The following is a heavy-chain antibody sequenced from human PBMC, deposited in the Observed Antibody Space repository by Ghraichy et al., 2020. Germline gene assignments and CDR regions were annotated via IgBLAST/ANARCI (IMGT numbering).Heavy chain of an antibody. CDR3: ARDENWAFDY. CDR1: GFTFSRYS. D-gene: IGHD3-16*01. V-gene: IGHV3-48*01. J-gene: IGHJ4*02. CDR2: ITSSSII. Sequence: GGSLRLSCVASGFTFSRYSMNWVRQAPGKGLEWLSYITSSSIIQYADSVKGRFTISRDNAKNSLYLQMNSLRAEDTAVYYCARDENWAFDYWGQGTLVTVSS.